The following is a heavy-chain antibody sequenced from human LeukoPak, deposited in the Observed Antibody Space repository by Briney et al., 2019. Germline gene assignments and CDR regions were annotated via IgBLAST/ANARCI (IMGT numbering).Heavy chain of an antibody. V-gene: IGHV3-30-3*01. J-gene: IGHJ4*02. Sequence: GGSLRLSCAASGFTFSSYAMHWVRQAPGKGLEWVAVISYDGSNKYYADSVKGRFTISRDNSKNTLYLRMNIVKPEDTAVYFCARGGNYDYWSGYGEDHFDYWGQGTLVAASS. D-gene: IGHD3-3*01. CDR3: ARGGNYDYWSGYGEDHFDY. CDR2: ISYDGSNK. CDR1: GFTFSSYA.